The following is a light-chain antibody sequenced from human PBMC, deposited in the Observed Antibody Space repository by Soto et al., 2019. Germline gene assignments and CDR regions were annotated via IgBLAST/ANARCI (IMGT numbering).Light chain of an antibody. CDR3: SSYPNINTRACV. CDR2: EVT. Sequence: QSALTQPASVSGSPGQSITISCTGTSGDIGSYNRVSWYQQHPGKAPKLIIYEVTDRPSGVSNRFSGSKSGNTASLTISGPQAEDEAQYYCSSYPNINTRACVFGTGTKVTVL. CDR1: SGDIGSYNR. J-gene: IGLJ1*01. V-gene: IGLV2-14*01.